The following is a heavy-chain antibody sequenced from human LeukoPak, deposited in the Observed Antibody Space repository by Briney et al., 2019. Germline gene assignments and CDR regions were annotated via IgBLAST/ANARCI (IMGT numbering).Heavy chain of an antibody. CDR3: AREDSYYYGSGSYPDY. Sequence: GGSLRLSCAASGFTFSSYSMNWVRQAPGKGLEWVSSISSSSSYIYYADSVKGRFTISKDNAKNSLYLQMNSLRAEDTAVYYCAREDSYYYGSGSYPDYWGQGTLVTVSS. CDR1: GFTFSSYS. CDR2: ISSSSSYI. V-gene: IGHV3-21*01. D-gene: IGHD3-10*01. J-gene: IGHJ4*02.